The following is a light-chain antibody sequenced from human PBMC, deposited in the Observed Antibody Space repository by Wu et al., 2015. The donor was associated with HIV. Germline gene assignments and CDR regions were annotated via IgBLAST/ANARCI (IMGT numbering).Light chain of an antibody. CDR1: QSVSASY. CDR3: QQYGDSPYS. Sequence: EIVLTQSPGTLSLSPGERATLSCRASQSVSASYLAWYQQKLDQAPRLLIYGASSRATGIPDRFSGSGSGTDFTLTISRLEPEDFAVYYCQQYGDSPYSFGQGTKLEIK. V-gene: IGKV3-20*01. CDR2: GAS. J-gene: IGKJ2*03.